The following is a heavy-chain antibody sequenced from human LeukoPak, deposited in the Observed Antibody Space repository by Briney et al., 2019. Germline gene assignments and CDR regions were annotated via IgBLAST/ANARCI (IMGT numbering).Heavy chain of an antibody. CDR3: ARVGTRDQWPRHEDYYYYGMDV. D-gene: IGHD6-6*01. Sequence: ASVKVSCKASGGTFSSYAISWVRQAPGQGLEWMGRIIPILGIANYAQKFQGRVMITADKSTSTAYMELSSLRSEDTAVYYCARVGTRDQWPRHEDYYYYGMDVWGQGTTVTVSS. CDR2: IIPILGIA. J-gene: IGHJ6*02. V-gene: IGHV1-69*04. CDR1: GGTFSSYA.